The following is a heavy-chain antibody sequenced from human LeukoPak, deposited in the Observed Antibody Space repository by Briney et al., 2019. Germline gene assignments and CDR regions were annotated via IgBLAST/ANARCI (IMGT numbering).Heavy chain of an antibody. J-gene: IGHJ3*02. CDR3: ARSDVVDAFDI. CDR2: IYSGGST. CDR1: GFTVSSNY. Sequence: GGSLRLSCAASGFTVSSNYMSWVRQAPGKGLEWVSVIYSGGSTNYADSVKGRFTISRDNSKNTLYLQMNSLRAEDTAVYYCARSDVVDAFDIWGQGTMVTVSS. V-gene: IGHV3-53*01. D-gene: IGHD2-2*01.